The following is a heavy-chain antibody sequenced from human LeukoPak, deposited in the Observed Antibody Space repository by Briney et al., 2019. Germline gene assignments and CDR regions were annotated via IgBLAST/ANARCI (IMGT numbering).Heavy chain of an antibody. J-gene: IGHJ4*02. V-gene: IGHV3-11*01. CDR3: ARGHWGLDY. D-gene: IGHD7-27*01. Sequence: GGSLRLSCAVSEFTFSDHYMSWIRQAPGKGLEWVSYISQTGSTMSYSDSVKGRFTISRDNAKNPLYLQMDSLRAEDTAVYYCARGHWGLDYWGQGALVTVSS. CDR2: ISQTGSTM. CDR1: EFTFSDHY.